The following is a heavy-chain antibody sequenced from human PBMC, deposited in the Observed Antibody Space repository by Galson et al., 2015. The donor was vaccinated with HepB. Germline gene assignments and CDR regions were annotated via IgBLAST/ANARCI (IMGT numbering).Heavy chain of an antibody. V-gene: IGHV3-11*06. CDR1: GFTFTDYY. J-gene: IGHJ4*02. CDR3: ARPRYTDYGDLDY. Sequence: SLRLSCAASGFTFTDYYMSWIRQAPGKGLEWVSYISISSSYTNYADSVKGRFTISRDNAKNSLYLQMNSLRAEDTAMYYCARPRYTDYGDLDYWGQGTLVTVSS. CDR2: ISISSSYT. D-gene: IGHD4-17*01.